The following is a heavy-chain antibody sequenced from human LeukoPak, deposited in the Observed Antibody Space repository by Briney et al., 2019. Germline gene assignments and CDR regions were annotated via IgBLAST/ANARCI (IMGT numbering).Heavy chain of an antibody. Sequence: PSETLSLTCTVSGGSNSSGSYYWSWIRQPAGKGLEWIGRIYTSGSTNYNPSLKSRVTISVDTSKNQFSLKLSSVTAADTAVYYCASGRVSGTEDDAFDIWGQGTMVTVSS. J-gene: IGHJ3*02. D-gene: IGHD6-13*01. V-gene: IGHV4-61*02. CDR2: IYTSGST. CDR3: ASGRVSGTEDDAFDI. CDR1: GGSNSSGSYY.